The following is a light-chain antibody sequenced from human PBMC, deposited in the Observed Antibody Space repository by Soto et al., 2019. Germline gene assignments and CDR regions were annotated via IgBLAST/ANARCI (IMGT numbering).Light chain of an antibody. Sequence: EIVMTQSPATLSVSPGERATLSCRASQSVNTNLAWYQQKPGQAPRLLINYASSRATGIPARFSGSGSGTEITLTISSLQSEDFAVYYCQQYNNWPLTFGGGTKVEIK. CDR1: QSVNTN. V-gene: IGKV3-15*01. J-gene: IGKJ4*01. CDR3: QQYNNWPLT. CDR2: YAS.